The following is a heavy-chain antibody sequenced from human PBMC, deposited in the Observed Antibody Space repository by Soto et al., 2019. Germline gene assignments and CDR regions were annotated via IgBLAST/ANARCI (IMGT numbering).Heavy chain of an antibody. CDR3: AGDELELGAFDI. CDR2: IIPIFGTA. D-gene: IGHD1-7*01. Sequence: GASVKVSCKASGGTFSSYAISWVRQAPGQGLEWIGGIIPIFGTANYAQKFQGRVTITADESTSTAYMELSSLRSEDTAVYYCAGDELELGAFDIWGQGTMVTVSS. CDR1: GGTFSSYA. J-gene: IGHJ3*02. V-gene: IGHV1-69*13.